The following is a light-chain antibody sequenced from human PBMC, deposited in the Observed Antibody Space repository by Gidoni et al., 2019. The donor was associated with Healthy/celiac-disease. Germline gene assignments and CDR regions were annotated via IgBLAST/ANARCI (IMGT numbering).Light chain of an antibody. CDR1: SSDVGGYNY. V-gene: IGLV2-14*01. J-gene: IGLJ2*01. Sequence: QSALTQPAPVSGSPGQSITISCTGTSSDVGGYNYVSWYQQQPGKAPKLMIYDVSNRPSGVSNRFSGSKSGNTASLTISGLQAEDEADYYCSSYTSSSNVVFGGGTKLTVL. CDR2: DVS. CDR3: SSYTSSSNVV.